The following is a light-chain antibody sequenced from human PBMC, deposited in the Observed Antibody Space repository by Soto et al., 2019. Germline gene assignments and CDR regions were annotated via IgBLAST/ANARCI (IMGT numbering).Light chain of an antibody. CDR1: QSVSSSY. Sequence: EIVLTQSPGTLYLSPGERATLSCRASQSVSSSYLAWYQQKPGQAPRLLIYGASSRATGIPDRFSGSGAGTDFTLTISRLEAEDFAVYYCQQYGSSPTFGQGTKVEIK. CDR2: GAS. V-gene: IGKV3-20*01. CDR3: QQYGSSPT. J-gene: IGKJ1*01.